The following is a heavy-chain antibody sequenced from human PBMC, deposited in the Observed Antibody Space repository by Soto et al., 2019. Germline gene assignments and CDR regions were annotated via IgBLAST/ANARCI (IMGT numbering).Heavy chain of an antibody. CDR3: ARKSGLLATVDWFYL. D-gene: IGHD4-17*01. J-gene: IGHJ5*01. Sequence: SETLSLTCAVYGGSFSGYYWSWIRQPPGKGLEWIGEINHSGSTTYNPSLRSRVTISVDTSKIQFSLKLSSVTAADTAVYYCARKSGLLATVDWFYLLGQGTLVTGSS. V-gene: IGHV4-34*01. CDR2: INHSGST. CDR1: GGSFSGYY.